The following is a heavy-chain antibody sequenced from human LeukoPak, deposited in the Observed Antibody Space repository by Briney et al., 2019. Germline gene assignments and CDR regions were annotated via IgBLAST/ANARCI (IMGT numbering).Heavy chain of an antibody. D-gene: IGHD4-17*01. CDR2: ISYDGSNK. CDR1: GFSFSNYA. Sequence: GGSLRLSCAASGFSFSNYAMHWVRRAPGKGLEWVAVISYDGSNKYDADTAKGRFAISRDNSKNTLYLQMNSLRAEDTAVYYCAREAMVTTGDYYFDYWGQGTLVTVSS. J-gene: IGHJ4*02. CDR3: AREAMVTTGDYYFDY. V-gene: IGHV3-30*09.